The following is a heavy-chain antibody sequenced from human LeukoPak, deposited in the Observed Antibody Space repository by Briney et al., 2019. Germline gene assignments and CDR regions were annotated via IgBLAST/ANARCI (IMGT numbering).Heavy chain of an antibody. D-gene: IGHD6-13*01. CDR1: GYTFSNSA. Sequence: GASVKVSCKASGYTFSNSAMHWVRQAPGQRLEWMGWIDGGNGNTKYSQKFQDRVTMTTDTSTSTAYMELRSLRSDDTAVYYCARLGYSSSWFTDPLDYYYYMDVWGKGTTVTVSS. V-gene: IGHV1-3*01. CDR2: IDGGNGNT. J-gene: IGHJ6*03. CDR3: ARLGYSSSWFTDPLDYYYYMDV.